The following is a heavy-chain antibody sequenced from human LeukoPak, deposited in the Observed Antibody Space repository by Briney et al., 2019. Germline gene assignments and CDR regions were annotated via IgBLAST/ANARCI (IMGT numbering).Heavy chain of an antibody. J-gene: IGHJ4*02. D-gene: IGHD6-13*01. CDR2: IYYTGST. CDR1: GFTFSSYN. Sequence: GSLRLSCAASGFTFSSYNMNWIRQPPGKGLEWIGYIYYTGSTNYNPSLKSRVTMSVDTSKNQFSLNLRSVTPEDTAVYYCARNLIPEQLVLNFWGQGTLVTVSS. V-gene: IGHV4-59*01. CDR3: ARNLIPEQLVLNF.